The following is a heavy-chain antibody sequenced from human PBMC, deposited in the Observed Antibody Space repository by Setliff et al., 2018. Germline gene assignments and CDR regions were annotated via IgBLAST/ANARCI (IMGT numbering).Heavy chain of an antibody. J-gene: IGHJ4*02. Sequence: ASVKVSCKASGGTFTGYYMHWVRQAPGQGLEWMGIIDPSGDYTNYAQKFQGRVTMTRDTSTTTVYMELSSLRSDDTAVYYCARAPLESGYYYGQGHYFDYWGQGTPVTVSS. D-gene: IGHD5-18*01. CDR2: IDPSGDYT. V-gene: IGHV1-46*01. CDR1: GGTFTGYY. CDR3: ARAPLESGYYYGQGHYFDY.